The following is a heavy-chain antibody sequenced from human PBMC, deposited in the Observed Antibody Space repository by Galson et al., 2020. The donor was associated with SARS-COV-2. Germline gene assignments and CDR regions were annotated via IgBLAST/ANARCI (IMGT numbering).Heavy chain of an antibody. V-gene: IGHV4-38-2*01. CDR3: ASSPEGHGLRY. J-gene: IGHJ4*02. Sequence: LTCAVSGYSISSGYYWGWIRQPPGKGLEWIGSIYHSGSTYYNPSLKSRVTISVDTSKNQFSLKLSSVTAADTAVYYCASSPEGHGLRYWGQGTLVTVSS. CDR2: IYHSGST. CDR1: GYSISSGYY.